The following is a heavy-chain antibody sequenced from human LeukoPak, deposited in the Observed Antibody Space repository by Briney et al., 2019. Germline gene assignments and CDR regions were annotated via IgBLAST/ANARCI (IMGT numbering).Heavy chain of an antibody. V-gene: IGHV1-8*03. Sequence: ASVKVSCKASGYTFTGYYMHWVRQATGQGLEWMGWMNPNSGNTGYAQKFQGRVTITRNTSISTAYMELSSLRSEDTAVYYCARVSARPVLRYFDWFIKGAWYYYYMDVWGKGTTVTVSS. J-gene: IGHJ6*03. CDR1: GYTFTGYY. CDR2: MNPNSGNT. D-gene: IGHD3-9*01. CDR3: ARVSARPVLRYFDWFIKGAWYYYYMDV.